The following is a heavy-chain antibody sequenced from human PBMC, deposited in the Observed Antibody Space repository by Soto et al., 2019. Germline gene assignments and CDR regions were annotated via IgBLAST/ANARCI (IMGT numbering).Heavy chain of an antibody. Sequence: QVQLQQWGAGLLKPSETLSLTCAVYGGSFSGYYWSWIRQPPGKGLEWIGEINHSGSTNYNPSLKSRVTISVDTSKNQFSLKLSSVTAADTAVYYCARARGLASSSTRGKDRGRTYYFDYWGQGTLVTVSS. CDR2: INHSGST. D-gene: IGHD6-6*01. CDR3: ARARGLASSSTRGKDRGRTYYFDY. CDR1: GGSFSGYY. V-gene: IGHV4-34*01. J-gene: IGHJ4*02.